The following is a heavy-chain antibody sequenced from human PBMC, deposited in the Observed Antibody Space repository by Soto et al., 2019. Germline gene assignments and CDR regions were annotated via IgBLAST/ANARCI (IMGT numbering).Heavy chain of an antibody. CDR3: AKGSYRPHDY. V-gene: IGHV3-23*01. Sequence: PGGSLRLSCAASGFTFSTYAMSWVRQAPGKGLEWVSAISGSGDTTYYANSVKGRFTISRDNSKNTPYLQMNSLRAEDTAVYYCAKGSYRPHDYWGQGTLVTVSS. D-gene: IGHD1-26*01. CDR1: GFTFSTYA. J-gene: IGHJ4*02. CDR2: ISGSGDTT.